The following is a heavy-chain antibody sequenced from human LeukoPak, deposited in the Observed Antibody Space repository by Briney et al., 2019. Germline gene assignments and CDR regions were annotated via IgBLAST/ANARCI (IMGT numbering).Heavy chain of an antibody. J-gene: IGHJ4*02. CDR3: ARGRDGYNN. CDR2: IYYSGST. D-gene: IGHD5-24*01. V-gene: IGHV4-59*01. CDR1: GGSISSYH. Sequence: SETLSLTCTVSGGSISSYHWSWLRQPPGKGLEWIGYIYYSGSTNYNPSLKSRVTISVDTSKNQFSLKLSSVTAADTAVYYCARGRDGYNNWGQGTLVTVSS.